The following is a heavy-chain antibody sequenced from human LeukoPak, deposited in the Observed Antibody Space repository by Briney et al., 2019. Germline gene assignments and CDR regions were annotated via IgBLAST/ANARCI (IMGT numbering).Heavy chain of an antibody. V-gene: IGHV1-69*01. J-gene: IGHJ4*02. CDR2: IIPIFGTA. CDR1: GGTFSSYA. D-gene: IGHD3-16*02. CDR3: ARGHAWGSYRSYFDY. Sequence: SVKVSCKASGGTFSSYAISWVRQAPGQGLEWMGGIIPIFGTANYAQKFQGRVTITADESTSTAYMELSSLRSEDTAVYYCARGHAWGSYRSYFDYWGQGTLVTVSS.